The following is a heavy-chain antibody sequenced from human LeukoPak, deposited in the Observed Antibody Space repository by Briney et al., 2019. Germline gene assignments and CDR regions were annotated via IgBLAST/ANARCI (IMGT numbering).Heavy chain of an antibody. Sequence: SETLSLTCIVSGYSISSGYYWDWIRQPPGKGLEWIASIYHSGKSYYNPSLKSRVTISVDTSKNQFSLKLNSVTAADTAVYYCAGLDSSGYYYFDYWGQGTLVTVSS. D-gene: IGHD3-22*01. V-gene: IGHV4-38-2*02. CDR2: IYHSGKS. J-gene: IGHJ4*02. CDR1: GYSISSGYY. CDR3: AGLDSSGYYYFDY.